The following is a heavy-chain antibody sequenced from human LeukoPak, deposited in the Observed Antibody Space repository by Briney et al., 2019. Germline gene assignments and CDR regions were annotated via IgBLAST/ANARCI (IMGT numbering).Heavy chain of an antibody. V-gene: IGHV1-69*13. CDR1: GGTFSSYA. D-gene: IGHD2-2*01. J-gene: IGHJ3*02. CDR2: IIPIFGTA. CDR3: ARDRCSSTSCSLHDAFDI. Sequence: SVKVSCKASGGTFSSYAISWVRQAPGQGLEWMGGIIPIFGTANYTQKFQGRVTITADESTSTAYIELSSLRSEDTAVYYCARDRCSSTSCSLHDAFDIWGQGTMVTVSS.